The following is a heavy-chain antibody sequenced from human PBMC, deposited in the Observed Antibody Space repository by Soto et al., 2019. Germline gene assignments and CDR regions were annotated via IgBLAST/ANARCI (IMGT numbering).Heavy chain of an antibody. CDR3: ARDPGFGALDLYYFDY. CDR1: GYSISSGYY. CDR2: IYHSGST. V-gene: IGHV4-38-2*02. D-gene: IGHD3-10*01. Sequence: LSLTCAVSGYSISSGYYWGWIRQPPGKGLEWIGSIYHSGSTYYNPSLKSRVTISVDTSKNQFSLKLSSVTAADTAVYYCARDPGFGALDLYYFDYWGQGTLVTVSS. J-gene: IGHJ4*02.